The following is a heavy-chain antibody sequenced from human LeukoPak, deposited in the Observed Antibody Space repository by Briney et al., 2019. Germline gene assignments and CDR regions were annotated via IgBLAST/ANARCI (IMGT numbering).Heavy chain of an antibody. V-gene: IGHV4-38-2*02. CDR2: IFHGVTT. CDR3: ARDATIAAPLMS. J-gene: IGHJ4*02. D-gene: IGHD6-13*01. Sequence: PSETLSLTCTVSGSSINTPYYWAWIRQPPGEGLEWVGNIFHGVTTFYNPSLMNRVAISVDTSKNQFSLKLTSVTAADTAVYYCARDATIAAPLMSWGQGTLVIVSS. CDR1: GSSINTPYY.